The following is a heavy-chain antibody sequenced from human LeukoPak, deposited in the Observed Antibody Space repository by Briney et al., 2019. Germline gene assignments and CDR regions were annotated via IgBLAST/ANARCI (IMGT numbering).Heavy chain of an antibody. D-gene: IGHD5-18*01. CDR1: GGSFSGYY. J-gene: IGHJ4*02. Sequence: SETLSLTCAVYGGSFSGYYWSWIRQPPGKGLEWIGEINHSGSTNYNPSLKSRVTISVDTSKNQFSLKLSSVTAADTAVYYCARGRGLRGYNYGFGYWGQGTLVTVSS. CDR2: INHSGST. CDR3: ARGRGLRGYNYGFGY. V-gene: IGHV4-34*01.